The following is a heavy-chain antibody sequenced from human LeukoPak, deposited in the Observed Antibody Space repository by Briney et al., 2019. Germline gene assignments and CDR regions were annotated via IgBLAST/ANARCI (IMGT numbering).Heavy chain of an antibody. J-gene: IGHJ4*02. CDR2: INHSGST. Sequence: SETLSLTCAVYGESFNGYYWSWIRQPPGKGLEWIGEINHSGSTNYNPSLKSRVTISVDTSKNQFSLKLNSVTAADTAVYYCARGPRGLGMAGTFDYWGQGTLVTVSS. D-gene: IGHD6-19*01. CDR3: ARGPRGLGMAGTFDY. V-gene: IGHV4-34*01. CDR1: GESFNGYY.